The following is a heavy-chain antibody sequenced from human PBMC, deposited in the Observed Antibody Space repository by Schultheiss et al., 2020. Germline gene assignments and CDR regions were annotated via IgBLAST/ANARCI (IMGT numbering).Heavy chain of an antibody. CDR2: MNPNSGNT. CDR3: ANSGGIAAAPGERYRWFDP. V-gene: IGHV1-8*01. CDR1: GYTFTSYD. D-gene: IGHD6-13*01. J-gene: IGHJ5*02. Sequence: ASVKVSCKASGYTFTSYDINWVRQATGQGLEWMGWMNPNSGNTGYAQKFQGRVTMTRNTSISTAYMELSSLRSEDTAVYYCANSGGIAAAPGERYRWFDPWGQGTLVTVSS.